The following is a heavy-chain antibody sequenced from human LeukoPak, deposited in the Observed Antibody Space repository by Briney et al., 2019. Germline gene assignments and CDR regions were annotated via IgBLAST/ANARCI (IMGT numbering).Heavy chain of an antibody. CDR3: ARGPYYYDSSGHPDI. J-gene: IGHJ3*02. CDR2: INTDGTDT. Sequence: GGSLRLSCAASGFSFISYWMHWVRQTQGKGLVWVSQINTDGTDTNYAESVKGRFTISRDNAKNTLYLQMNSLRADDTAVYYCARGPYYYDSSGHPDIWGHGTMVAVSS. V-gene: IGHV3-74*01. CDR1: GFSFISYW. D-gene: IGHD3-22*01.